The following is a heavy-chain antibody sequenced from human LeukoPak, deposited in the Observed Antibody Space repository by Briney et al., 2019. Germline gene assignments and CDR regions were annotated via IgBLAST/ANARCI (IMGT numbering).Heavy chain of an antibody. D-gene: IGHD4-23*01. CDR3: ARDYGGNSPFDY. CDR1: GASISSYY. Sequence: SETLSLTCTVSGASISSYYWSWIRQPPGKGLEWIGYIYYSGSTNYNPSLKSRVTISVDTSKNQFSLKLSSVTAADTAVYYCARDYGGNSPFDYWGQGTLVTVSS. V-gene: IGHV4-59*01. J-gene: IGHJ4*02. CDR2: IYYSGST.